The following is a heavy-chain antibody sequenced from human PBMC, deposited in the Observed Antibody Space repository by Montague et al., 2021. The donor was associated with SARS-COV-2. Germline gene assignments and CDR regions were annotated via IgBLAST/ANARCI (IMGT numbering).Heavy chain of an antibody. Sequence: SETLSLTCTVSGGSITSYYWTWIRQPPGKGLEWVGRIYYSGSTNYNPSLKSRVTISVGTSKNQFSLKLSSVTAADTAVYYCARTGLGAYDILTGYTVNAFDMGGQGTMVTVSS. V-gene: IGHV4-59*01. CDR2: IYYSGST. D-gene: IGHD3-9*01. CDR3: ARTGLGAYDILTGYTVNAFDM. J-gene: IGHJ3*02. CDR1: GGSITSYY.